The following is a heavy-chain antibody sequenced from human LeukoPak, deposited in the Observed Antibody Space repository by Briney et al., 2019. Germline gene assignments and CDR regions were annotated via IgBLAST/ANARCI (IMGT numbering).Heavy chain of an antibody. CDR2: IRSKANSYAT. J-gene: IGHJ4*02. CDR1: GFTFSGSA. V-gene: IGHV3-73*01. D-gene: IGHD6-19*01. CDR3: TLPIAVAGTRNGY. Sequence: GGSLRLSCAASGFTFSGSAMHWVRQASGKGLEWVGRIRSKANSYATAYAASVKGRFTISRDDSKNTAYLQMNGLKTEDTAVYYCTLPIAVAGTRNGYWGQGTLVTVSS.